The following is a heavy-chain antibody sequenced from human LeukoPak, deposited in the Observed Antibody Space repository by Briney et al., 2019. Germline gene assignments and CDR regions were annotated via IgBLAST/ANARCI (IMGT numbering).Heavy chain of an antibody. J-gene: IGHJ6*03. V-gene: IGHV3-9*03. Sequence: GRSLGLSCAASGITFDDYDMHWVRQAPGKGLEWVSGISWNSGRIGYADSVKGRFTISRDDAKNSLYLQMNSLRAEDMALYYCAKDGSGNGDYMDVWGKGTTVTVSS. CDR1: GITFDDYD. CDR3: AKDGSGNGDYMDV. CDR2: ISWNSGRI. D-gene: IGHD3-10*01.